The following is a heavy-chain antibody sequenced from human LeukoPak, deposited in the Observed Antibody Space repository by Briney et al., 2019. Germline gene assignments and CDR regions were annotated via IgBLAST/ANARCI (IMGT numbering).Heavy chain of an antibody. CDR2: INPSGGNT. CDR1: GYTFTSYY. CDR3: ARVDGYDYDLDY. D-gene: IGHD5-24*01. V-gene: IGHV1-46*01. Sequence: ASVKVSCKASGYTFTSYYMHWVRQAPGRGLEWMGIINPSGGNTSYAQKFQGRVTMTRDTSTSTVYVELSSLRSEDTAVYYCARVDGYDYDLDYWGQGTLVTVSS. J-gene: IGHJ4*02.